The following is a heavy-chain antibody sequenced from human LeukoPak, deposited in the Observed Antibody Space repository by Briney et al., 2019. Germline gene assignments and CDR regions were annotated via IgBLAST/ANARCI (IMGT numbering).Heavy chain of an antibody. D-gene: IGHD7-27*01. Sequence: PGGSLRLSCAASGFTFDDYVMQWVRQAPGKGLKWVSLINGDGGSTYYADSVKGRFTISRDNSKNSLYLQMNSLRAEDTAVYYCASATGDNDAFDIWGQGTMVTVSS. J-gene: IGHJ3*02. CDR1: GFTFDDYV. CDR2: INGDGGST. V-gene: IGHV3-43*02. CDR3: ASATGDNDAFDI.